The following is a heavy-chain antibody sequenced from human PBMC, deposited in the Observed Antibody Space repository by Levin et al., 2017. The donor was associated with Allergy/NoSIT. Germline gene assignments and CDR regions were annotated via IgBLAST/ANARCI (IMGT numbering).Heavy chain of an antibody. Sequence: KPSETLSLTCTVSGGSMSPYYWTWIRRSPERGLEWIGYIYYRGSTNYNPSLKSRVTISIDTPKKQFSLRLTSVTAADTAVYHCARSQSGPPAYWFDSWGQGSLVTVSS. CDR1: GGSMSPYY. CDR3: ARSQSGPPAYWFDS. V-gene: IGHV4-59*01. CDR2: IYYRGST. J-gene: IGHJ5*01.